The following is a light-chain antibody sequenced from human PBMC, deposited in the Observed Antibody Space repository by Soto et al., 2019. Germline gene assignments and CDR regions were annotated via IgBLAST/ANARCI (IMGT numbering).Light chain of an antibody. V-gene: IGKV1-39*01. CDR1: ESISRH. J-gene: IGKJ5*01. Sequence: DIQMTQSPSSQYASVGDRVSITCQASESISRHLNWYQQKPGNAPKLLIYAASSLQNGVPSRFSVSGSATDFTLTISNLQPGDFASYYCQESYSTFSITFGQGTRLQTK. CDR3: QESYSTFSIT. CDR2: AAS.